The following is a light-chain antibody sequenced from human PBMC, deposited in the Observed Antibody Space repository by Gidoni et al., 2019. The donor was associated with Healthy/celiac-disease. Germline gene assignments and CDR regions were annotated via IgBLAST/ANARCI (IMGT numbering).Light chain of an antibody. Sequence: SYELTQPPSVSVSPGQTASITCSGDKLGDKYACWYQQKPGQSPVLVIYQDSKRPSGTPERFSGSKSGNTATLTISGTQAMDEADYYCQAWDSSIVVFGGGTKLTVL. J-gene: IGLJ2*01. CDR3: QAWDSSIVV. CDR1: KLGDKY. CDR2: QDS. V-gene: IGLV3-1*01.